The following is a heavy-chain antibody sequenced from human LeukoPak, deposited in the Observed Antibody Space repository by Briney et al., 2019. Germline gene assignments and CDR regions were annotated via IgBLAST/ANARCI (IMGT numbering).Heavy chain of an antibody. V-gene: IGHV3-74*01. Sequence: GGSLRLSCAASGFTFSSYWMHWVRQAPGKGLVWVSRINTDGSSTSYADSVRGRFTISRDNAKNTLYLQMNSLRAEDTAVYYCARVGVPADPNWFDPWGQGTLVTVSS. J-gene: IGHJ5*02. CDR1: GFTFSSYW. D-gene: IGHD2-2*01. CDR3: ARVGVPADPNWFDP. CDR2: INTDGSST.